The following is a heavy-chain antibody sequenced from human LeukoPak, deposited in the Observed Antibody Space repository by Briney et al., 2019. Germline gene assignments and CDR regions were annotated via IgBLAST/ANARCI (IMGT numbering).Heavy chain of an antibody. D-gene: IGHD2-2*01. CDR1: GFTFGDYG. CDR2: IRNKPYGETT. J-gene: IGHJ2*01. V-gene: IGHV3-49*03. CDR3: ARGGYCSSTTCSNWFFDL. Sequence: GGSLRLSCTASGFTFGDYGMSWFRQAPGKGLEWLGFIRNKPYGETTQYAASVKGRFTISRDNAQNSLYLQMNSLRDEDTAVYYCARGGYCSSTTCSNWFFDLWGRGTLVTVSS.